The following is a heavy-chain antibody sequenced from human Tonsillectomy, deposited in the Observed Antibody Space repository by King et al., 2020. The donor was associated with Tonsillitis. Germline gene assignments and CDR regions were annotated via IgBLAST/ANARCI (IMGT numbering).Heavy chain of an antibody. CDR1: GFTVGSNY. Sequence: VQLVESGGGLIQPGGSLRLSCAASGFTVGSNYMSLVRQAPGKGLEWVSVIYSGGSTDYADSVKGRFTTSRDNSKYTLYLQMNRLRAEDTAVYYCARSIIMITFGGVNSFYFDYWGQGTLVTVSS. V-gene: IGHV3-53*01. CDR3: ARSIIMITFGGVNSFYFDY. J-gene: IGHJ4*02. CDR2: IYSGGST. D-gene: IGHD3-16*01.